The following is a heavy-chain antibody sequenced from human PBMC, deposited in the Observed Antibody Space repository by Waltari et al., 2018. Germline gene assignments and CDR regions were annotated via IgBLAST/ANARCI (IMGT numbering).Heavy chain of an antibody. CDR2: IRYDASDI. CDR3: AKVGVGLTTWYPFDV. CDR1: GFTFSDYG. J-gene: IGHJ3*01. Sequence: QVHLVESGGGVVQPGGSLRLSCAASGFTFSDYGMHWVRQAPGKGREWVAFIRYDASDIYYRDSVKRRFTISRDNSKNTLFLQMSSLRPEDTAVYYCAKVGVGLTTWYPFDVWGQGTMVTVSS. V-gene: IGHV3-30*02. D-gene: IGHD1-1*01.